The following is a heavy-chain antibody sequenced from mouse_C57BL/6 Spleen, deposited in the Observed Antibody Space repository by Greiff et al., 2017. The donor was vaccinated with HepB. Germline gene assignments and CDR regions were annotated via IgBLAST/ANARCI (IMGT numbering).Heavy chain of an antibody. CDR3: TSYDGYYWYFDV. V-gene: IGHV1-15*01. D-gene: IGHD2-3*01. J-gene: IGHJ1*03. Sequence: QVQLKESGAELVRPGASVTLSCKASGYTFTDYEMHWVKQTPVHGLEWIGAIDPETGGTAYNQKFKGKAILTADKSSSTAYMELRSLTSEDSAVYYCTSYDGYYWYFDVWGTGTTVTVSS. CDR2: IDPETGGT. CDR1: GYTFTDYE.